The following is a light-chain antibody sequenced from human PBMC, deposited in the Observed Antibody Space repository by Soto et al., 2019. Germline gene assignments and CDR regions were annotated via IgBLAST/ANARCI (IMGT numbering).Light chain of an antibody. CDR1: QSISSY. CDR2: AAS. V-gene: IGKV1-39*01. CDR3: QQSYSTPRT. Sequence: DIQMTQSPSSLSASVGERVTITCRASQSISSYLNWYQQKPGKAPKLLIYAASSLQSGVPSRFSGSGSGTDFTLTISSLQPEDFATYYCQQSYSTPRTFGQGPKVEIK. J-gene: IGKJ1*01.